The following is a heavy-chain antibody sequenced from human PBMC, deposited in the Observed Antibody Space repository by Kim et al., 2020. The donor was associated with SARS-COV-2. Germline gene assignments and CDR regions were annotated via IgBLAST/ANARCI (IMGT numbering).Heavy chain of an antibody. Sequence: ASVKVSCKASGYTFTGYYMHWVRQAPGQGLEWMGWINPNSGGTNYAQKFQGWVTMTRDTSISTAYMELSRLRSDDTAVYYCARGPGGYDVHFDYWGQGTLVTVSS. D-gene: IGHD5-12*01. CDR2: INPNSGGT. V-gene: IGHV1-2*04. CDR1: GYTFTGYY. CDR3: ARGPGGYDVHFDY. J-gene: IGHJ4*02.